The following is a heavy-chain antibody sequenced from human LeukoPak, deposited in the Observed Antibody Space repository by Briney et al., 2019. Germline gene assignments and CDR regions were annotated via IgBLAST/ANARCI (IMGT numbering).Heavy chain of an antibody. J-gene: IGHJ4*02. V-gene: IGHV3-23*01. CDR3: AKERGYGYNHIDY. D-gene: IGHD5-24*01. CDR1: GFPFSGYA. Sequence: GGSLRLSCEASGFPFSGYAMNWVRQAPGKGLEWVSTISGSGGSTYYADSVKGRFTISRDKSKNTVYLQMNSLRAEDTAVYYCAKERGYGYNHIDYWGQGTLVTVSS. CDR2: ISGSGGST.